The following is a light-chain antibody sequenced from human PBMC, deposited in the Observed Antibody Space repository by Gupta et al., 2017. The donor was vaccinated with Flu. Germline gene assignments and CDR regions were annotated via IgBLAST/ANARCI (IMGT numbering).Light chain of an antibody. CDR2: AAS. V-gene: IGKV1D-16*01. CDR3: QQYNSFPLT. CDR1: QDIRTW. J-gene: IGKJ4*02. Sequence: DIQLPHSPFSLFASVGDRVTITCRASQDIRTWLAWYQQKPEKAPKSLIYAASNLQSGVPSRFSGGGSGTDFTLTISSLQPEDFATYYCQQYNSFPLTFGGGTKVEIK.